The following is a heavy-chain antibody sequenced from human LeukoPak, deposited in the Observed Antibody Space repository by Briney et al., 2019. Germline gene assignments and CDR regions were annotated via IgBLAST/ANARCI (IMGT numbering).Heavy chain of an antibody. CDR1: GFTFSNYA. D-gene: IGHD3-3*01. CDR2: ISYDGSNK. J-gene: IGHJ4*02. V-gene: IGHV3-30-3*01. Sequence: GGSLRLSCAASGFTFSNYAMHWVRQAPGKGLEWVAVISYDGSNKYYADSVKGRFTISRDNSKNTLYLQMNSLRAEDTAVYYCARDRAWNYFDYWGQGTLVTVSS. CDR3: ARDRAWNYFDY.